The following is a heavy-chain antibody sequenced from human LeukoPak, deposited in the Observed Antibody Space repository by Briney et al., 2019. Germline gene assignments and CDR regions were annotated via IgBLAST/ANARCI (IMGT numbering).Heavy chain of an antibody. D-gene: IGHD3-22*01. J-gene: IGHJ4*02. Sequence: GGSLRLSCAASGFTFSSYAMSWVRQAPGKGLEWVSAISGSGGSTYYADSVKGRFTISRDNSKNTLYLQMNSLRAEDTAVYYCAKVTYDYYDSRAFDYWGQGTLVTVSS. CDR1: GFTFSSYA. CDR2: ISGSGGST. V-gene: IGHV3-23*01. CDR3: AKVTYDYYDSRAFDY.